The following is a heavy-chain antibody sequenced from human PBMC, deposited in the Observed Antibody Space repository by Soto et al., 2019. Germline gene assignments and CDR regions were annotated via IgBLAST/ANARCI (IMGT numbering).Heavy chain of an antibody. D-gene: IGHD3-10*01. Sequence: PGGSLRLSCAASGFTFSSYAMSWVRQAPGKRLEWVSAISGSGGSTYYADSVRGRFTISRDNAKNTLYLQMSSLRADDTAVYYCARMSIGSYSFELWGQGTQVTVSS. CDR2: ISGSGGST. CDR3: ARMSIGSYSFEL. CDR1: GFTFSSYA. V-gene: IGHV3-23*01. J-gene: IGHJ4*02.